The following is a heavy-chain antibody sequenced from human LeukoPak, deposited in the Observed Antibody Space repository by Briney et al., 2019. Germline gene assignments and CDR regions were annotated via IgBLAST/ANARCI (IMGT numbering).Heavy chain of an antibody. J-gene: IGHJ5*02. CDR2: ISFDESHE. Sequence: PGGSLSLSFVASGFPFNSYAMNWVRQAPGKGLEWVAVISFDESHEYYADSVKGRFTISRDNSRNTVYLQMDSLRAEDTAVYYCARAAGVRNWFDPWGQGTLVTVSS. CDR3: ARAAGVRNWFDP. CDR1: GFPFNSYA. V-gene: IGHV3-30*14.